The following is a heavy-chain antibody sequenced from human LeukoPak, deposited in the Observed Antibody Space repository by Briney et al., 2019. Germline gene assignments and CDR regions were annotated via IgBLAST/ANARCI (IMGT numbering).Heavy chain of an antibody. D-gene: IGHD2-15*01. CDR3: ARVVGATSIDY. J-gene: IGHJ4*02. CDR1: GSSISSDYY. V-gene: IGHV4-38-2*02. CDR2: IKHRGRS. Sequence: SETLSLTCSVSGSSISSDYYWGWVRQPPGKGLEWIGSIKHRGRSYYNPSLKSRVTISVDTSKDQFSLQLSSVTAADTAVYYCARVVGATSIDYWGQGILVTVSS.